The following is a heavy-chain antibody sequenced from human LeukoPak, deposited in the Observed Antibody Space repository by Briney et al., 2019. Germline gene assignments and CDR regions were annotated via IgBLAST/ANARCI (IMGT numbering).Heavy chain of an antibody. CDR1: GFTFSSYG. CDR2: ISYDGSNK. Sequence: GRSLRLSCAASGFTFSSYGMHWVRQAPGKRLEWVAVISYDGSNKYYADSVKGRFTISRDNSKNTLYLQMNSLRAEDTAVYYCAKDQSSWYDSSGLDYWGQGTLVTVSS. D-gene: IGHD3-22*01. V-gene: IGHV3-30*18. J-gene: IGHJ4*02. CDR3: AKDQSSWYDSSGLDY.